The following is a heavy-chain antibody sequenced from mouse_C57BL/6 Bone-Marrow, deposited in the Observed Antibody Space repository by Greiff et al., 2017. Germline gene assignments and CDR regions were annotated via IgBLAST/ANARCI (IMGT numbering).Heavy chain of an antibody. D-gene: IGHD4-1*01. CDR2: IDPSDSYT. J-gene: IGHJ2*01. Sequence: QVQLQQPGAELVRPGTSVKLSCKASGYTFTSYWMHWVKQRPGQGLEWIGVIDPSDSYTNYNQKFKGKATLTVDTSSSTAYMQLSSLTSEDSAVYYCAIKLGFDYWGQGTTLTVSS. CDR1: GYTFTSYW. V-gene: IGHV1-59*01. CDR3: AIKLGFDY.